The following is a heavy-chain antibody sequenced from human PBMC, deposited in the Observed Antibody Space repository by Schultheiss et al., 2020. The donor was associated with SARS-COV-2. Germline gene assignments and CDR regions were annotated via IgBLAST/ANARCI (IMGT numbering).Heavy chain of an antibody. J-gene: IGHJ4*02. CDR3: ARDGGGLDRPAFDY. D-gene: IGHD2-2*01. Sequence: SQTLSLTCTVSGGSISSSSYYWGWIRQPPGKGLEWIGSIYYSGSTYYNPSLKSRVTISVDTSKNQFSLKLSSVTAADTAVYYCARDGGGLDRPAFDYWGQGTLVTVSS. CDR1: GGSISSSSYY. CDR2: IYYSGST. V-gene: IGHV4-39*02.